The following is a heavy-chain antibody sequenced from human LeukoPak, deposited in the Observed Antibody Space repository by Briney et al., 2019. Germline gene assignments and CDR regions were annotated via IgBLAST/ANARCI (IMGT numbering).Heavy chain of an antibody. CDR1: GFTFSSYA. V-gene: IGHV3-23*01. CDR3: AKSYSSGWYSNYFDY. Sequence: GGSLRLSCAASGFTFSSYAMSWVRQAPGKGLEWVSAISGSGGSTYYADSVKGRFTISRDNSKNTQYLQMNSLRAEDTAVYYCAKSYSSGWYSNYFDYWGQGTLVTVSS. J-gene: IGHJ4*02. D-gene: IGHD6-19*01. CDR2: ISGSGGST.